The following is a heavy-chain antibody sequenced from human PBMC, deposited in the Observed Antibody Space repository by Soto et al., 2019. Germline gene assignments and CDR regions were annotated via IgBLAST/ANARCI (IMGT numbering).Heavy chain of an antibody. CDR1: GYTFTSYG. D-gene: IGHD6-19*01. V-gene: IGHV1-18*04. J-gene: IGHJ4*02. CDR2: IRAYNGYT. CDR3: ARASDGYRSGWYVGYFDY. Sequence: ASVKVSFKASGYTFTSYGVSWVRQAPGQGLERMGWIRAYNGYTNYAQKFQGRVTITTDTSTSTAYVELRSLISDDTAVYYCARASDGYRSGWYVGYFDYWGQGTLVTVSS.